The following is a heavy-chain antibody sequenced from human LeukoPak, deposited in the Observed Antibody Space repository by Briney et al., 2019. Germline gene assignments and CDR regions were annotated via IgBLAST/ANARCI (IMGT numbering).Heavy chain of an antibody. CDR1: GFTFSSYA. Sequence: PGGSLRLSCAASGFTFSSYAMSWVRQAPGKGLEWVSAISGSGGSTYYADSVKGRFTLSRDNSKNTLYLQMNSLRAEDTAVYYCARGVGLNPRAAAGNSLDYWGQGTLVTVSS. J-gene: IGHJ4*02. CDR3: ARGVGLNPRAAAGNSLDY. V-gene: IGHV3-23*01. D-gene: IGHD6-13*01. CDR2: ISGSGGST.